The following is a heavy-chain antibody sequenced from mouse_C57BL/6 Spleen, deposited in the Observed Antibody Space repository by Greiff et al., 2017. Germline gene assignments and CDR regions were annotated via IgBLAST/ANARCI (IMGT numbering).Heavy chain of an antibody. V-gene: IGHV1-75*01. CDR2: IFPGSGST. CDR1: GYTFTDYY. CDR3: ARREDYYGSSYAMDY. D-gene: IGHD1-1*01. J-gene: IGHJ4*01. Sequence: VQRVESGPELVKPGASVKISCKASGYTFTDYYINWVKQRPGQGLEWIGWIFPGSGSTYYNEKFKGKATLTVDKSSSTAYMLLSSLTSEDSAVYFCARREDYYGSSYAMDYWGQGTSVTVSS.